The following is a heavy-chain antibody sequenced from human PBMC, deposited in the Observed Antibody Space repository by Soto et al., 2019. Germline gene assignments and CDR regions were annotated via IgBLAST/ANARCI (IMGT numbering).Heavy chain of an antibody. CDR1: GDSVSSNSAA. CDR3: ATNTLVRGLITFYFGY. Sequence: SQTLSLTCAISGDSVSSNSAAWNWIRQSPSRGLEWLGRTYYRSKWYNDYGVSVKSRITINPDTSKNQFSLQLNSVTPEDTAVYYCATNTLVRGLITFYFGYWGQGTLVTVSS. D-gene: IGHD3-10*01. CDR2: TYYRSKWYN. V-gene: IGHV6-1*01. J-gene: IGHJ4*02.